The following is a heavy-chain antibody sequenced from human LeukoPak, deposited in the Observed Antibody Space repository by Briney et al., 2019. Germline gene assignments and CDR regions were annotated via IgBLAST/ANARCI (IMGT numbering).Heavy chain of an antibody. V-gene: IGHV3-13*01. D-gene: IGHD6-13*01. J-gene: IGHJ4*02. Sequence: PGGSLRLSCAASGFTFSSYDMHWVRQATGKGLEWASAIGTAGDTYYPGSVKGRFTISRENAKNSLYLQMNSLTAEDTALYYCTRPPRGYSSSWYYFEYWGQGTLVTVSS. CDR3: TRPPRGYSSSWYYFEY. CDR2: IGTAGDT. CDR1: GFTFSSYD.